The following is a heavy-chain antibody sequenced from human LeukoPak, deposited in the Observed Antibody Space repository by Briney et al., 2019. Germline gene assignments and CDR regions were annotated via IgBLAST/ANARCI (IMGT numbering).Heavy chain of an antibody. CDR3: ARLRRYYDILTGYSHNYFDY. D-gene: IGHD3-9*01. V-gene: IGHV1-2*02. Sequence: ASEKVSCKASGYTFTGYYMHWVRQGPGQGLELMGWMNSNSGGTNYAQKFQGRVTMTRDTSISTAYMQLSRLRSDDTAVYYCARLRRYYDILTGYSHNYFDYWGQGTLVTVSS. J-gene: IGHJ4*02. CDR2: MNSNSGGT. CDR1: GYTFTGYY.